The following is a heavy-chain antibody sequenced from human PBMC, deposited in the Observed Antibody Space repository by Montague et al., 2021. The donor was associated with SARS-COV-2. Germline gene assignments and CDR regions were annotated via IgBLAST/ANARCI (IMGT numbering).Heavy chain of an antibody. CDR1: GFSLSTSGVG. Sequence: PALVKPTQTLTLTCTFSGFSLSTSGVGVGWIRQPPGKALEWLALIDWDDDKYYSTSLKTRLTISKDTSKNQVVLTMTNMDPVDTATYYCARSYYDILTGYYMAFDYWGQGTLVTVSS. CDR2: IDWDDDK. V-gene: IGHV2-70*01. J-gene: IGHJ4*02. D-gene: IGHD3-9*01. CDR3: ARSYYDILTGYYMAFDY.